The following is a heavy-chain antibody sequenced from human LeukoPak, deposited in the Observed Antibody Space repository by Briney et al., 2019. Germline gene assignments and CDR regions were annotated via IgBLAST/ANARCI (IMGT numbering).Heavy chain of an antibody. CDR3: ARIVVVAATLNDDWFDP. V-gene: IGHV3-21*01. J-gene: IGHJ5*02. D-gene: IGHD2-15*01. CDR1: GFTFSSYS. Sequence: GGSLTLSCAASGFTFSSYSMNWVRQAPGKGLEWVSSISSSSSDIYYADSVKGRFTISTENAKNSLYLQRNSLRAEHTAVYYCARIVVVAATLNDDWFDPWGEGTLVTVSS. CDR2: ISSSSSDI.